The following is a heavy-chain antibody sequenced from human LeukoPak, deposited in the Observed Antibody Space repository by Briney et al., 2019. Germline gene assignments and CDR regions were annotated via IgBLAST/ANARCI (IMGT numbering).Heavy chain of an antibody. CDR2: INIGGTNT. D-gene: IGHD6-13*01. CDR1: GFTFNDYY. J-gene: IGHJ6*03. CDR3: ARRQLGPSYMDV. Sequence: GGSLRLSYAASGFTFNDYYMSWIRQAPGKGLEWLTYINIGGTNTHYTDSVKGRFTISRDNAKNSLYLQMNSLRAEDTAVYYCARRQLGPSYMDVWGKGTTVTVS. V-gene: IGHV3-11*01.